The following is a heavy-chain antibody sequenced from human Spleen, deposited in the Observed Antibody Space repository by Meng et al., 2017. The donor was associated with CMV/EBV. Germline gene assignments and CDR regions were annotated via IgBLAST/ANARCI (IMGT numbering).Heavy chain of an antibody. CDR2: INPNSGGT. CDR3: AKDGDVVVPAAGYFYYYGMDV. Sequence: ASVKVSCKASGYTFSDYFMHWVRQAPGQGLEWMGWINPNSGGTNYAQKFQGRVTMTRDTSISTAYIELSRLRSDDTAVYYCAKDGDVVVPAAGYFYYYGMDVWGQGTTVTVSS. V-gene: IGHV1-2*02. D-gene: IGHD2-2*01. J-gene: IGHJ6*02. CDR1: GYTFSDYF.